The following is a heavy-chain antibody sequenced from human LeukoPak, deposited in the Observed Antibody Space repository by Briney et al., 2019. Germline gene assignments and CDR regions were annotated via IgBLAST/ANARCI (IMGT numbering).Heavy chain of an antibody. CDR3: ARDIGGYNNDY. V-gene: IGHV4-59*01. D-gene: IGHD3-3*01. CDR2: IYYSGST. Sequence: PSETLSLTCTVSGGSISSYYWSWIRQPPGKGLEWIGYIYYSGSTNYNPSLKSRVTISVDTSKNPFSLKLSSVTAADTAVYYCARDIGGYNNDYWGQGTLVTVSS. CDR1: GGSISSYY. J-gene: IGHJ4*02.